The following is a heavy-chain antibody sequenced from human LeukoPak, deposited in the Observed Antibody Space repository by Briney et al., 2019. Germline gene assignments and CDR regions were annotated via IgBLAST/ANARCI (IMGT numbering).Heavy chain of an antibody. J-gene: IGHJ4*02. CDR2: INHSGST. V-gene: IGHV4-34*01. Sequence: SETLSLTCAVYGGSFSGYYWSWIRQPPGKGLEWIGEINHSGSTNHNPSLKSRVTISVDTSKNQFSLKLSSVTAADTAVYYCARGPGVLLWFGELSAFDYWGQGTLVTVSS. CDR3: ARGPGVLLWFGELSAFDY. CDR1: GGSFSGYY. D-gene: IGHD3-10*01.